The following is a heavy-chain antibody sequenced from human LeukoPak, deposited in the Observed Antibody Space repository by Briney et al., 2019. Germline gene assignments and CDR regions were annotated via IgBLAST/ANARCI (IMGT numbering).Heavy chain of an antibody. V-gene: IGHV1-46*01. CDR3: ARDRGNGPLDY. D-gene: IGHD3-10*01. J-gene: IGHJ4*02. CDR2: INPSGGST. Sequence: ASVKVSCKASGYTFTSYYMHWVRQAPGQGLEWMGIINPSGGSTSCAQKFQGRVTMTRDTSTSTVYMELSSLRSEDTAVYYCARDRGNGPLDYWGQGTLVTVSS. CDR1: GYTFTSYY.